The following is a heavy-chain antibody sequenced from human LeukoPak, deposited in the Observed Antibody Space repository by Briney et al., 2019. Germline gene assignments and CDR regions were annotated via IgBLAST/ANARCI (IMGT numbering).Heavy chain of an antibody. D-gene: IGHD4-17*01. J-gene: IGHJ4*02. CDR3: ARGGSYGLVGFDY. Sequence: GESLRLSCAVSGFAFSSYWMTWVRQAPGKGLEWVAHIKQDGSEKCYVDSVKGRFTISRDNAKSSLYLQMNSLRAEDTAVYHCARGGSYGLVGFDYWGQGTLVTVSS. V-gene: IGHV3-7*01. CDR2: IKQDGSEK. CDR1: GFAFSSYW.